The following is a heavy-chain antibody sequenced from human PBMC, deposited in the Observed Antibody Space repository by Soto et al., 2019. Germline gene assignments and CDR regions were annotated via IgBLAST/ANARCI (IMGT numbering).Heavy chain of an antibody. CDR3: ARGFRHAGRPPYYFDY. D-gene: IGHD6-6*01. J-gene: IGHJ4*02. Sequence: SVTMCLTCAVAGDSGVIGDCWGLIRKPPGKGLEWIGSIYHSGSTYYNPPLKSRVTISIDTPRNQFSLKLSSVTAADTAVYYCARGFRHAGRPPYYFDYWGQGTLVTVSS. CDR2: IYHSGST. CDR1: GDSGVIGDC. V-gene: IGHV4-38-2*01.